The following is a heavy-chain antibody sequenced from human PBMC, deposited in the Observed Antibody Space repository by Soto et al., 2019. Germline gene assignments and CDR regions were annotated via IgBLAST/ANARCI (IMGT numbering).Heavy chain of an antibody. D-gene: IGHD5-12*01. V-gene: IGHV3-64D*06. CDR1: GFTFSSYT. CDR2: IRGNGDSP. CDR3: VKSRGGNNFDFFD. Sequence: LRLSCSASGFTFSSYTMHWVRQAPGKGLDYVSGIRGNGDSPFYADSVKGRFTISRDNSKNAPYLLMSSLSADDTAVYYCVKSRGGNNFDFFDWGQGALVTVSS. J-gene: IGHJ4*02.